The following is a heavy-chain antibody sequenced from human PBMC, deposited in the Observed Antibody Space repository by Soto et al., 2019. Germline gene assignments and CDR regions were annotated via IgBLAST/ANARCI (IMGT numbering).Heavy chain of an antibody. D-gene: IGHD2-15*01. V-gene: IGHV2-5*02. CDR1: GFSLGTSGVG. CDR3: AYLLCRGRSCYWSPFPGMDV. CDR2: IYWDDDK. Sequence: QITLKESGPTLVKPTQTLTLTCTFSGFSLGTSGVGVAWIRQPPGKALEWLALIYWDDDKRYRPSLESRLTITMDPSKSHLVLTLTHMDSAHTAPYSCAYLLCRGRSCYWSPFPGMDVWGQGTTVTVSS. J-gene: IGHJ6*02.